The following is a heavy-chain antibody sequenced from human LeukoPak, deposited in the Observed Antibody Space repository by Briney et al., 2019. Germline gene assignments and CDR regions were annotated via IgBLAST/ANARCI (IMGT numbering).Heavy chain of an antibody. CDR1: GGSISSYY. CDR2: IYTSGST. D-gene: IGHD3-3*01. CDR3: ARDAYYDFWSGYYIVAFDI. Sequence: SETLSLTCTVSGGSISSYYWSWIRQPAGKGLEWIGRIYTSGSTSYNPSLKSRVTMSVDTSKNQFSLKLSSVTAADTAVYYCARDAYYDFWSGYYIVAFDIWGQGTMVTVSS. J-gene: IGHJ3*02. V-gene: IGHV4-4*07.